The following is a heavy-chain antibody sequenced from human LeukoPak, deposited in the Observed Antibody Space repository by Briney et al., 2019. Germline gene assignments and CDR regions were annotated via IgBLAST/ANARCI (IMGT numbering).Heavy chain of an antibody. CDR1: GGTFSSYA. Sequence: SVRVSCKASGGTFSSYAISWVRQAPGQGLEWMGGIIPIFGTANYAQKFQGRVTITADESTSTAYMELSSLRSEDTAVYYCASGKQWLVPSAFDIWGQGTMVTVSS. CDR3: ASGKQWLVPSAFDI. V-gene: IGHV1-69*13. D-gene: IGHD6-19*01. CDR2: IIPIFGTA. J-gene: IGHJ3*02.